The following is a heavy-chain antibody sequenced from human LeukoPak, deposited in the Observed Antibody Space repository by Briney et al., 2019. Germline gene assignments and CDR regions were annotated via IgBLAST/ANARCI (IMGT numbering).Heavy chain of an antibody. Sequence: NPSETLSLTCTVSGGSMRNYYWSWIRQSLGKGLEWIGCIYYSGSTAYNPSLKSRVIISVDTSKNQFSLILSSVTAADTAVYYCAREDGFCNSTNCHNWFDPWGQGTLVTVSS. CDR1: GGSMRNYY. D-gene: IGHD2-2*01. V-gene: IGHV4-59*01. CDR2: IYYSGST. J-gene: IGHJ5*02. CDR3: AREDGFCNSTNCHNWFDP.